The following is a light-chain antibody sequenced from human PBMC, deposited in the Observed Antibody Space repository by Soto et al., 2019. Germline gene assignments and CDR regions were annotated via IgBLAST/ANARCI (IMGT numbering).Light chain of an antibody. J-gene: IGLJ1*01. V-gene: IGLV2-8*01. Sequence: QSALTQPPSASGSPGQSVTISCTGTSSDVGGYDYVSWYQQYPGKTPKLMIFEVSKRPSGVPDRFSGSKSGNTASLTVSGLQAEDEGDYYCCSYGGGNNFYVFGTGTKLTVL. CDR3: CSYGGGNNFYV. CDR1: SSDVGGYDY. CDR2: EVS.